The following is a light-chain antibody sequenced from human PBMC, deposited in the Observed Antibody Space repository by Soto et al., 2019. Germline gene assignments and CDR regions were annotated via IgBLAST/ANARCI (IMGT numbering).Light chain of an antibody. V-gene: IGKV1-39*01. CDR3: QQTYVAPVT. CDR2: ATS. J-gene: IGKJ4*01. Sequence: DIQMTQSPSSLSASGGERVTITCRASQNIKRFLNWYQQKPGKAPKLLIYATSSVQSGVPARFSGGRSGTDFSLSISSLQPEDFATYYCQQTYVAPVTFGGGTKVEI. CDR1: QNIKRF.